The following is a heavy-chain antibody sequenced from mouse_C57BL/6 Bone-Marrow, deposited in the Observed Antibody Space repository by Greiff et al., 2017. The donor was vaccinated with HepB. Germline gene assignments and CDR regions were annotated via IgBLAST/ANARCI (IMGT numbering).Heavy chain of an antibody. D-gene: IGHD1-1*01. CDR3: TPLITTVVAPWYFDV. CDR1: GFNIKDDY. J-gene: IGHJ1*03. CDR2: IDPENGDT. Sequence: DVKLQESGAELVRPGASVKLSCTASGFNIKDDYMHWVKQRPEQGLEWIGWIDPENGDTEYASKFQGKATITADSSSNTAYLHLSSLTSEDTAVYYCTPLITTVVAPWYFDVWGTGTTVTVSS. V-gene: IGHV14-4*01.